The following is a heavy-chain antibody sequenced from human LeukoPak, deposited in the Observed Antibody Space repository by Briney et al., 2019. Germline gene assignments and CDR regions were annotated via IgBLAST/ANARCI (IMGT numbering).Heavy chain of an antibody. V-gene: IGHV3-11*06. CDR3: ARDHPGFYSYARRFDY. J-gene: IGHJ4*02. CDR2: ISSSSSYT. Sequence: GGSLRLSCAASGFTFSDYYMSWIRQAPGKGLEWVSYISSSSSYTNYADSVKGRFTITRDNAKNSLYLQMNSLRAEDTAVYYCARDHPGFYSYARRFDYWGQGTLVTVSS. CDR1: GFTFSDYY. D-gene: IGHD5-18*01.